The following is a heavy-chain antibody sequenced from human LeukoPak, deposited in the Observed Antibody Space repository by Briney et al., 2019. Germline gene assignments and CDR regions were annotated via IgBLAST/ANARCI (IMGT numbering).Heavy chain of an antibody. CDR2: MNPNSGNT. V-gene: IGHV1-8*01. D-gene: IGHD6-13*01. CDR3: ARGKAAGTSYYYYGMDV. Sequence: ASVKVSCKVSGYTLTELSMHWVRQAPGKGLEWMGWMNPNSGNTGYAQKFQGRVTMTRNTSISTAYMELSSLRSEDTAVYYCARGKAAGTSYYYYGMDVWGQGTTVTVSS. J-gene: IGHJ6*02. CDR1: GYTLTELS.